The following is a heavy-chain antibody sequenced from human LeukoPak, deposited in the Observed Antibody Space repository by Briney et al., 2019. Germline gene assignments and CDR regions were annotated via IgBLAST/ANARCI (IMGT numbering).Heavy chain of an antibody. Sequence: ASVKVSCKASGYTFTGYYMHWVRQAPGQGLEWMGWINPNSGGTNYAQKFRGRVTMTRDTSISTAYMELSRLRSDDTAVYYCARDGDLISGNFDYWGQGTLVTVSS. V-gene: IGHV1-2*02. CDR3: ARDGDLISGNFDY. CDR2: INPNSGGT. J-gene: IGHJ4*02. D-gene: IGHD3/OR15-3a*01. CDR1: GYTFTGYY.